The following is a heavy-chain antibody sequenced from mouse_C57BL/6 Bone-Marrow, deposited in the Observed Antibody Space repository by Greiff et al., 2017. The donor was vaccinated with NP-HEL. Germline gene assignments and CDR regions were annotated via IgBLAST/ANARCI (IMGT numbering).Heavy chain of an antibody. V-gene: IGHV5-4*01. CDR1: GFTFSSYA. CDR3: AREWLLAWFAY. D-gene: IGHD2-3*01. CDR2: ISDGGSYT. J-gene: IGHJ3*01. Sequence: EVQLVESGGGLVKPGGSLKLSCAASGFTFSSYAMSWVRQTPEKRLEWVATISDGGSYTYYPDNVKGRFTISRDNAKNNLYLQMSHLKSEDTAMYYCAREWLLAWFAYWGQGTLVTVSA.